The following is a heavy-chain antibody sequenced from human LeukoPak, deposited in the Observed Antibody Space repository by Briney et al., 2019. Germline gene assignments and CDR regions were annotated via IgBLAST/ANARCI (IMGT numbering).Heavy chain of an antibody. CDR3: ATPQTLTRNS. Sequence: GGSLRLACAAAGFTFSSYAMSWVRQPPGKGLECVSAIIGSGGSTYHADSGKGRFTISRDNSKNTLYLQIDSLRDEDTAVYYCATPQTLTRNSWGKGTLVPVS. CDR1: GFTFSSYA. CDR2: IIGSGGST. J-gene: IGHJ4*02. V-gene: IGHV3-23*01. D-gene: IGHD4-17*01.